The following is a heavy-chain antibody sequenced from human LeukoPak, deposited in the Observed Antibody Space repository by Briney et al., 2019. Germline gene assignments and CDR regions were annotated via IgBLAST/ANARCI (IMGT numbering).Heavy chain of an antibody. J-gene: IGHJ6*03. CDR2: IIPIFGTA. CDR3: ARGPYYYEYYYMDV. CDR1: GGTFSSYA. V-gene: IGHV1-69*06. Sequence: GSSVKVSCKASGGTFSSYAISWVRQAPGQGLEWMGGIIPIFGTANYAQKFQGRVTITADKSTSTAYMELSSLRSEDTAVYYCARGPYYYEYYYMDVWGKGTTVTVSS.